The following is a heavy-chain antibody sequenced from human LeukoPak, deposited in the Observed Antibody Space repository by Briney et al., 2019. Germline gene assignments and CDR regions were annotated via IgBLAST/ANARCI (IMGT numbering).Heavy chain of an antibody. Sequence: SETLSLTCAVYGGSFSPYYWSWIRQPPGKGLEWIGEINHSGSTNYNPYLKSRVTISVATSKNQFSLRLSSVTAADTAVYYCARGGFYCGGDCYVDYWGQGTLVTVSS. V-gene: IGHV4-34*01. CDR2: INHSGST. J-gene: IGHJ4*02. CDR3: ARGGFYCGGDCYVDY. D-gene: IGHD2-21*02. CDR1: GGSFSPYY.